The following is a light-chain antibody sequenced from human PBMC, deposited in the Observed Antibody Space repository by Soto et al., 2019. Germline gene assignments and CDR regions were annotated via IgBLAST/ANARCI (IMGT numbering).Light chain of an antibody. V-gene: IGKV1-33*01. CDR1: QDISNY. CDR3: QQYDNLLT. CDR2: DAS. J-gene: IGKJ4*01. Sequence: DIQMTQSPSSLSASVGGRVTITCQASQDISNYLNWYQQKPGKAPKLLIYDASNLETGVPSRFSGSGSGTDFTFTISSLQPEDIATYYCQQYDNLLTFGGGTQVDIK.